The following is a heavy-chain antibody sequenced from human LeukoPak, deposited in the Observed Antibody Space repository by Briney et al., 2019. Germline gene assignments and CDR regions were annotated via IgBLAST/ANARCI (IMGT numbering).Heavy chain of an antibody. V-gene: IGHV1-69*05. CDR2: IIPIFGTA. CDR3: ARMARRGYMDV. Sequence: SVKVSCKASGGTFISYAISWVRQAPGQGLEWMGGIIPIFGTANYAQKFQGRDTMPTDTSTSTAYMDLRSLRSDDTAVYYCARMARRGYMDVWGKGTTVTVSS. CDR1: GGTFISYA. D-gene: IGHD3-10*01. J-gene: IGHJ6*03.